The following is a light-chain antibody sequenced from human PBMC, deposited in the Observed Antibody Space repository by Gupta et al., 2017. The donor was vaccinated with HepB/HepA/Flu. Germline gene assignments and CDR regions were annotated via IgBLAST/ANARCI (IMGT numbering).Light chain of an antibody. CDR1: SSNIGGNY. CDR2: RNN. V-gene: IGLV1-47*01. Sequence: QSVLTQPPSASGTPGQRVTISCSGSSSNIGGNYVFWYQQLPRTAPKLLIYRNNQRPSGVPDRFSGSKSGTSASLAISGLRSEDEADYYCAAWDDSLNGRVFGGGTKLTVL. CDR3: AAWDDSLNGRV. J-gene: IGLJ2*01.